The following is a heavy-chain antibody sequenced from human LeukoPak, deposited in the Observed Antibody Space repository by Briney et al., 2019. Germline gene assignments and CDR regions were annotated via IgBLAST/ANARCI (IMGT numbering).Heavy chain of an antibody. Sequence: SVWGSPTASVGTLTSYAFRWVRQAPGEGLEWVGRSIPLLGIANSAQKCQGRVTITADKSTSTAYMELSSLRSGDTAVYYCASPFAGDAFDIWGQGTMVTVSS. CDR1: VGTLTSYA. V-gene: IGHV1-69*04. J-gene: IGHJ3*02. D-gene: IGHD3-10*01. CDR2: SIPLLGIA. CDR3: ASPFAGDAFDI.